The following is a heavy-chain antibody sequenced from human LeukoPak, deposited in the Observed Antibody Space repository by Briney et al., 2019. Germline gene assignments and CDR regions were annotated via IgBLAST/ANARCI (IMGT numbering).Heavy chain of an antibody. CDR2: IYYSGST. V-gene: IGHV4-59*01. J-gene: IGHJ4*02. Sequence: SETLSLTCTVSGGSISSYYWSWIRQPPGKGLEWTGYIYYSGSTNYNPSLKSRVTISVDTSKNQFSLKLSSVTAADTAVYYCARAYCSGGSCYSLSFDYWGQGTLVTVSS. CDR3: ARAYCSGGSCYSLSFDY. D-gene: IGHD2-15*01. CDR1: GGSISSYY.